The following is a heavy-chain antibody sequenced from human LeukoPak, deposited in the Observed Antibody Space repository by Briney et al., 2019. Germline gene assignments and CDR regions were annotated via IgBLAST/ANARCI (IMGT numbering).Heavy chain of an antibody. D-gene: IGHD2-2*01. CDR1: GYSFTSYW. Sequence: GESLKISCKGSGYSFTSYWIGWVRQIPGKGLEWMGIIYPGDSDTRYSPSFQGQVTISADKSISTAYLQWSSLKASDTAMYYCARGYCSSTSCYLGAFDIWGQGTMVTVSS. CDR2: IYPGDSDT. V-gene: IGHV5-51*01. J-gene: IGHJ3*02. CDR3: ARGYCSSTSCYLGAFDI.